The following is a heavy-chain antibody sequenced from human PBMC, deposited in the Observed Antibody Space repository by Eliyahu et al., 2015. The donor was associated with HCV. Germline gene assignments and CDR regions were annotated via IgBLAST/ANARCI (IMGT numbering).Heavy chain of an antibody. D-gene: IGHD5-18*01. V-gene: IGHV3-23*01. J-gene: IGHJ4*02. Sequence: EVQLLESGGGLVQPGGSLRLSCAASGFTFSSYAMSWVRQAPGKGLXWVSAISGSGGSTYYADSVKGRFTISRDNXKNXLYLQMNXLRAEDTAVYYCAKDRQLWGGGSLDYWGQGTLVTVSS. CDR1: GFTFSSYA. CDR2: ISGSGGST. CDR3: AKDRQLWGGGSLDY.